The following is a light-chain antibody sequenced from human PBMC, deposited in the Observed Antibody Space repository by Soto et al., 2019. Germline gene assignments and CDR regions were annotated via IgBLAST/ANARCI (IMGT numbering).Light chain of an antibody. CDR1: QSVSSN. CDR3: QQYNSWPLT. CDR2: DAS. V-gene: IGKV3-15*01. Sequence: EIVMTQSPATLSVSPGERATLSCRASQSVSSNLAWYQHKPGQAPRLLIYDASTRATGIPARFSGSGSGTEFTLTISSLQSEDFAVYYCQQYNSWPLTFGGGTKVEIK. J-gene: IGKJ4*01.